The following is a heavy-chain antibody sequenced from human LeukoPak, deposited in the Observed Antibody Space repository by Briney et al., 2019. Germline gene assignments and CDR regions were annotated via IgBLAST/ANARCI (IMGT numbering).Heavy chain of an antibody. V-gene: IGHV3-23*01. J-gene: IGHJ3*02. D-gene: IGHD3-16*01. CDR1: GFTFSSYA. CDR2: ISGSGGST. Sequence: PGGSLRLSCAASGFTFSSYAMSWVRQAPGKGLEWVSAISGSGGSTYYADSVKGRFTISRDNSKNTLYLQMNSLRAEDTAVYYCAKGMITFGGVNFRYDAFDIWSQGTMVTVSS. CDR3: AKGMITFGGVNFRYDAFDI.